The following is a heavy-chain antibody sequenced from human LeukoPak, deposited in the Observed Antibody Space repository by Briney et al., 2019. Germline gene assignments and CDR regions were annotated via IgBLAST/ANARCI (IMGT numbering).Heavy chain of an antibody. D-gene: IGHD2-2*01. CDR2: IYSSGST. CDR3: VRSGGYCSTITCHVDYFDL. V-gene: IGHV4-39*01. J-gene: IGHJ2*01. CDR1: GGSTSSTSYY. Sequence: PSETLTLTCIVSGGSTSSTSYYWGWIRQPPGKDLEWIGSIYSSGSTYYNPSLKSRVTISIDTSENQFSLKLSSVTAADTAVYYCVRSGGYCSTITCHVDYFDLWGRGTLVTVSS.